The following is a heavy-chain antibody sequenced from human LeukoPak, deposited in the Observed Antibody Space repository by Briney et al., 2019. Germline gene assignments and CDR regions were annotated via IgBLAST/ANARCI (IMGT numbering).Heavy chain of an antibody. CDR3: ARDLNYYDSSGYTFGDY. V-gene: IGHV3-66*02. CDR1: GFTVSSNY. D-gene: IGHD3-22*01. Sequence: GGSLRLSCAASGFTVSSNYMSWVRQAPGKGLEWDSVIYSGGSTYYADSVKGRFTISRDNSKNTLYLQMNSLRAEDTAVYYCARDLNYYDSSGYTFGDYWGQGTLVTVSS. J-gene: IGHJ4*02. CDR2: IYSGGST.